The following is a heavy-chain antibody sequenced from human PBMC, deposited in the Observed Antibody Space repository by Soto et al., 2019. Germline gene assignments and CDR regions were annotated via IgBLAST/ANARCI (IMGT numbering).Heavy chain of an antibody. CDR2: ISYDGSNK. CDR3: AKDKAYRALYYYYGMDV. Sequence: GGSLRLSCAASGFTFSSYGMHWVRQAPGKGLEWVAVISYDGSNKYYADSVKGRFTISRDNSKNTLYLQMNSLRAEDTAVYYCAKDKAYRALYYYYGMDVWGQGTTVTVSS. V-gene: IGHV3-30*18. CDR1: GFTFSSYG. D-gene: IGHD2-21*01. J-gene: IGHJ6*02.